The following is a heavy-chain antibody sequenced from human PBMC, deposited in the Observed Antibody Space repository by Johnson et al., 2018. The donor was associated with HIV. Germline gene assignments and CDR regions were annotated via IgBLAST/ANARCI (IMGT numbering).Heavy chain of an antibody. Sequence: QVQLVESGGGVVQPGKSLRLSCAASAFAFSSYAMHWVRQTPGKGLEWVAVISSDGSNKYFADSVKGRFIISRDNSKNTLYLQMNSLRAEDTAVYYCAKPRQPSDAFDIWGHGTLVTVSS. CDR2: ISSDGSNK. CDR3: AKPRQPSDAFDI. CDR1: AFAFSSYA. D-gene: IGHD6-13*01. V-gene: IGHV3-30*04. J-gene: IGHJ3*02.